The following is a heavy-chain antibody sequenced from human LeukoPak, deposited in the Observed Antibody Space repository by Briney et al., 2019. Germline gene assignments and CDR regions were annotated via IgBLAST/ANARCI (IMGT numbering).Heavy chain of an antibody. CDR2: INHSGST. J-gene: IGHJ4*02. Sequence: PGGSLRLSCAASGFTFSSYSMNWVRQPPGKGLEWIGEINHSGSTNYNPSLKSRITISVDTSKNQFSLKLSSVTAADTAVYYCARDSALAQAVMFDYWGQGTLVTVSS. CDR1: GFTFSSYS. V-gene: IGHV4-34*01. CDR3: ARDSALAQAVMFDY. D-gene: IGHD6-19*01.